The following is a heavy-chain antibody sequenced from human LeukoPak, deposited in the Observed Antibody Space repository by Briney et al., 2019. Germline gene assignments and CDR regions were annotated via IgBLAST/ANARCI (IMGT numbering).Heavy chain of an antibody. D-gene: IGHD2-21*01. CDR3: ARVFGDYVDY. Sequence: GSLRLSCTASGFTVSANYMSWVRQAPGKGLEWVSIIYSSGSTYYADSVKGRFTISRDNSKNTLYLQMNSLRAEDTAVYYCARVFGDYVDYWSQGTLVTVSS. CDR2: IYSSGST. J-gene: IGHJ4*02. V-gene: IGHV3-66*01. CDR1: GFTVSANY.